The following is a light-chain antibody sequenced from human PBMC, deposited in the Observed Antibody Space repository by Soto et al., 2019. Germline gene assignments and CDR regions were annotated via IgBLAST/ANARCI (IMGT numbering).Light chain of an antibody. CDR3: QQKDKLHTT. Sequence: DIQMTQSPSSLSASVGDRVTITCQASQGINNYLIWYQQKTGKAPKLLIYDASSLQTGVPSRVSRAAADKHFTLTISSRQSEDVAAYYYQQKDKLHTTFGQATKLAIK. CDR2: DAS. V-gene: IGKV1-33*01. CDR1: QGINNY. J-gene: IGKJ2*01.